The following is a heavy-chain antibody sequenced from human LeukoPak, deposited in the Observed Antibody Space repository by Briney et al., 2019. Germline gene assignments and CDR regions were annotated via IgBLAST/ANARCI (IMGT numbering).Heavy chain of an antibody. V-gene: IGHV4-39*01. CDR1: GGSISSGSYY. D-gene: IGHD6-13*01. Sequence: SETLSLTCTVSGGSISSGSYYWGWIRQPPGKGLEWIGNIYYSGGSTNYSPSLQSRVTISVDTSKTQFSLRLSSVTAADTAVYYCARHLGAAASPYDYWGQGTLVTVSS. CDR3: ARHLGAAASPYDY. CDR2: IYYSGGST. J-gene: IGHJ4*02.